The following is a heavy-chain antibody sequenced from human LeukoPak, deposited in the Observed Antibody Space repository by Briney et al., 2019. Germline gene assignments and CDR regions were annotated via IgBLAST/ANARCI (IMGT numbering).Heavy chain of an antibody. CDR1: GFTFSNYS. Sequence: GGSLRLSCATSGFTFSNYSMNWIRQAPGKGLGWGSSITSGSRYIYYPDSVKGRFTISRDNARNSLYLQMNSLRAGDTAVYYCARVIATRRQYYFDYWGQGALVTVSS. CDR3: ARVIATRRQYYFDY. J-gene: IGHJ4*02. CDR2: ITSGSRYI. V-gene: IGHV3-21*01. D-gene: IGHD2-15*01.